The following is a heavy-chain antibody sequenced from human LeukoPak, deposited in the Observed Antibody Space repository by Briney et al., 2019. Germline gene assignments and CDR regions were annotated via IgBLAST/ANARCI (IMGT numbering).Heavy chain of an antibody. V-gene: IGHV4-39*01. CDR1: GGSISSSSYY. D-gene: IGHD4-23*01. CDR2: IYYSGST. J-gene: IGHJ4*02. CDR3: AGETVVTPGDY. Sequence: ASETLSLTCTVSGGSISSSSYYWGWIRQPPGKGLEWIGSIYYSGSTYYNPSLKSRVTISVDTSKNQFSLKLSSVTAADTAVYYCAGETVVTPGDYWGQGTLVTVSS.